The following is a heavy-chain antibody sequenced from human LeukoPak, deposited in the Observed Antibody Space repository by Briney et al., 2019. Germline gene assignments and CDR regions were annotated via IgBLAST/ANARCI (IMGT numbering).Heavy chain of an antibody. Sequence: GGSLRLSCAASGFTFGSYAMSWVRQAPGKGLEWVSAISGSGGSTYYADSVKGRFTISRDNSKNTLYLQMNSLRAEDTAVYYCAKDWGRHLGELLSAVGYWGQGTLVTVSS. CDR2: ISGSGGST. CDR1: GFTFGSYA. J-gene: IGHJ4*02. V-gene: IGHV3-23*01. CDR3: AKDWGRHLGELLSAVGY. D-gene: IGHD3-10*01.